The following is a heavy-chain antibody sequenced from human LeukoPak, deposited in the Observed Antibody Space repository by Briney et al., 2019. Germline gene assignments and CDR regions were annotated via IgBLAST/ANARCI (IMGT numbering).Heavy chain of an antibody. CDR3: ARAMSTFGGVRNYFDS. D-gene: IGHD3-16*01. J-gene: IGHJ4*02. Sequence: PGGSLRLSCAASGFTFSGHNMNWVRQAPGKGLEWISFVSISSGTIYYADSVNGRFRISRDNAKSSLDLEMNSLRAEDTAVYSWARAMSTFGGVRNYFDSWGQGTLVTVSS. V-gene: IGHV3-48*04. CDR1: GFTFSGHN. CDR2: VSISSGTI.